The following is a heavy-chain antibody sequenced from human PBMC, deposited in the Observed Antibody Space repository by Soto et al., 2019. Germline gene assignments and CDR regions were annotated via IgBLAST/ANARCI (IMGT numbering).Heavy chain of an antibody. CDR2: IYHSGST. V-gene: IGHV4-4*02. D-gene: IGHD3-10*01. J-gene: IGHJ5*02. Sequence: SETLSLTCAVSGGSISSSNWWSWVRQPPGKGLEWIGEIYHSGSTNYNPSLKSRVTISVDKSKNQFSLKLSSVTAADTAVYYCASVYYYGSGSFRYNWFDPWGQGTLVT. CDR1: GGSISSSNW. CDR3: ASVYYYGSGSFRYNWFDP.